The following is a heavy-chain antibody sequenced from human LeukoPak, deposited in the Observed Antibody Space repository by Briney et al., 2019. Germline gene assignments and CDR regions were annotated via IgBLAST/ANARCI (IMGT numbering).Heavy chain of an antibody. CDR3: ARGRGYCSSTSCYFWFDP. CDR2: INHSGST. J-gene: IGHJ5*02. V-gene: IGHV4-34*01. D-gene: IGHD2-2*01. CDR1: GGSFSGYY. Sequence: PSETLSLTCAVYGGSFSGYYWSWIRQPPGKGLEWIGEINHSGSTNYNPSLKSQVTISVDTSKNQFSLKLSSVTAADTAVYYCARGRGYCSSTSCYFWFDPWGQGTLVTVSS.